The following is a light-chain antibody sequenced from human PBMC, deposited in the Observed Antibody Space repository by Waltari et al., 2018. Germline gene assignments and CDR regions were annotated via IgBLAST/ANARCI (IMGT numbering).Light chain of an antibody. CDR3: QQYNPNFLYT. CDR2: QAS. CDR1: QSISSW. Sequence: DIQMTQSPSTLSASVGDRVTITCRASQSISSWLAWYQQKPGKAPKLIIYQASSLESGVPSRFSGSGSGTGFTLTISSLQPDDFATYYCQQYNPNFLYTFGQGTKVEI. V-gene: IGKV1-5*03. J-gene: IGKJ2*01.